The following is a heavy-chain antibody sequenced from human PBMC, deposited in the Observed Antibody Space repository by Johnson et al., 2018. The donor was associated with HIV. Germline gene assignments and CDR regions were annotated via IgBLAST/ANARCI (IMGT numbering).Heavy chain of an antibody. V-gene: IGHV3-9*01. D-gene: IGHD6-6*01. J-gene: IGHJ3*02. CDR3: AKEDGAARAFDI. CDR2: ISWNRGTI. Sequence: VQLVESGGGLVQPGRSLRLSCAASGFTFDDYAMHWVRQAPGKGLEWVSGISWNRGTIGYADSVKGRFAISRDNAKNSMYLQMNGLRAEDTALYYCAKEDGAARAFDIWGQGTMVTVSS. CDR1: GFTFDDYA.